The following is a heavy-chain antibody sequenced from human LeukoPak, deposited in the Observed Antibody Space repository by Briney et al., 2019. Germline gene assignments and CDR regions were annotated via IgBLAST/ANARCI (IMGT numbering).Heavy chain of an antibody. CDR3: ARSKLRFLAYNYYGMDV. J-gene: IGHJ6*02. CDR2: IDAGNGDT. CDR1: GYTFSDYA. D-gene: IGHD3-3*01. V-gene: IGHV1-3*01. Sequence: ASVKVSCKASGYTFSDYAMHWVRQAPGQRFEWMGWIDAGNGDTRYSQKFQGRVTITADESTSTAYMELSSLRSEDTAVYYCARSKLRFLAYNYYGMDVWGQGTTVTVSS.